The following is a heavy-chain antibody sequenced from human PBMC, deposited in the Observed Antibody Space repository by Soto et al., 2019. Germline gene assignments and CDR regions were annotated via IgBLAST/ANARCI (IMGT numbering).Heavy chain of an antibody. V-gene: IGHV1-69*01. J-gene: IGHJ4*02. CDR3: ARDVGLGYGGKGYFDY. Sequence: QVQLVQSGAEVKKPGSSVKVSCTASGGTFSSYAISWVRQAPGQGLEWMGGIIPIFGTANYAQKFQGRVTITADESTSTAYMELSSLRSEDTAVYYCARDVGLGYGGKGYFDYWGQGTLVTVSS. CDR2: IIPIFGTA. CDR1: GGTFSSYA. D-gene: IGHD2-15*01.